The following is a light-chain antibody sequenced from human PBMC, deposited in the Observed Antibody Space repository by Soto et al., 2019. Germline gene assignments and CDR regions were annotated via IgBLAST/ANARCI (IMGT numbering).Light chain of an antibody. V-gene: IGKV1-39*01. Sequence: DIQMTQSPSSLSASIGDRVTITCQASQSISTYLNWYQQKPGKAPKLLIYAASSLQSGVPSRFSGSGSGTDFTLTINNLQPDDFATYYCQQSFRTLVTFGQGTRLEIK. CDR2: AAS. CDR3: QQSFRTLVT. CDR1: QSISTY. J-gene: IGKJ5*01.